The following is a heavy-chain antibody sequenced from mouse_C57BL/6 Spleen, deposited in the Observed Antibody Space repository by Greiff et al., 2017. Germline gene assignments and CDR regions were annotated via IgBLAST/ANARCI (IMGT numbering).Heavy chain of an antibody. J-gene: IGHJ2*01. D-gene: IGHD1-1*01. Sequence: VQLQQPGAELVKPGASVKLSCKASGYTFTSYWMHWVKQRPGRGLEWIGRIDPNSGGTKYNEKFKSKATLTVDKPSSTAYMQLSSLTSEDSAVYYCARRGLITTVVAVDYFDYWGQGTTLTVSS. V-gene: IGHV1-72*01. CDR2: IDPNSGGT. CDR1: GYTFTSYW. CDR3: ARRGLITTVVAVDYFDY.